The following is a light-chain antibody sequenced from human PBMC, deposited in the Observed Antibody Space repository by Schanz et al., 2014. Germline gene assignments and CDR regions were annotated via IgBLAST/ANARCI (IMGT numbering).Light chain of an antibody. V-gene: IGLV2-14*03. Sequence: QSALTQPASVSGSPGQSITISCTGTTSDVGNDNYVSWYQQHPGKAPKLMIYGVRNRPSGVSNRFSGSKSGNTASPTISGLQAEDEADYYCNSYTSSSTLVFGGGTKLTVL. J-gene: IGLJ3*02. CDR1: TSDVGNDNY. CDR3: NSYTSSSTLV. CDR2: GVR.